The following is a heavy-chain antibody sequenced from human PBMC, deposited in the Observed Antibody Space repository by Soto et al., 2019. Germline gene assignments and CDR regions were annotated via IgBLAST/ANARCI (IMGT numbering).Heavy chain of an antibody. CDR2: LGSAHDP. V-gene: IGHV3-13*05. D-gene: IGHD1-26*01. CDR1: GFTFSTYD. J-gene: IGHJ6*02. CDR3: ARAYLGRLPRRADYYYALNV. Sequence: GGSLRLSCAASGFTFSTYDRHWVRQVPGKGLEWVSALGSAHDPYYLGSVKGRFSISRENAKNSLYLQMNSLTTGDTAVYYCARAYLGRLPRRADYYYALNVWGQGTTFTVSS.